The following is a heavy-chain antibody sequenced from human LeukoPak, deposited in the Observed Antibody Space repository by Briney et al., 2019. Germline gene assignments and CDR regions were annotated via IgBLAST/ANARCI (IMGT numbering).Heavy chain of an antibody. CDR3: VNDTVAGTPTYYFDY. V-gene: IGHV3-64D*06. D-gene: IGHD6-19*01. Sequence: GGSLRLSCSASGFTFSSYAMHWVRQAPGKGLEYVSAISSNGGSTYYADSMKGRFTISRDNSKNTLYLQMSSLRAEDTAVYYCVNDTVAGTPTYYFDYWGQGTLVTVSS. CDR2: ISSNGGST. J-gene: IGHJ4*02. CDR1: GFTFSSYA.